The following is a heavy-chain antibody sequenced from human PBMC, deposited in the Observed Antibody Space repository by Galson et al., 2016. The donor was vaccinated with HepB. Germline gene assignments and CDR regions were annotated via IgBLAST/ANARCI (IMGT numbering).Heavy chain of an antibody. CDR1: GFTFNTYN. CDR3: ARAHQFLWGGSGWQYYYYYYYMDV. Sequence: SLRLSCAASGFTFNTYNMNWVRQAPGKGLEWVSSIDTSSHYIYYADSVKGRFTISRDNAKNSLSLQMNSLRAEDTAVYYCARAHQFLWGGSGWQYYYYYYYMDVWGKGTTVTVSS. D-gene: IGHD6-19*01. V-gene: IGHV3-21*01. CDR2: IDTSSHYI. J-gene: IGHJ6*03.